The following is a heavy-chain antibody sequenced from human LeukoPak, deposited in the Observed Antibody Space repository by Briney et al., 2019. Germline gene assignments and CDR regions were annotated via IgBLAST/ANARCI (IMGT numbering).Heavy chain of an antibody. V-gene: IGHV3-23*01. Sequence: PGGSLRLSCAASGFTFSTYAMSWVRQAPGKGLEWVSTVSTSGRSTYYADSVKGRFTVSRDNAKNSLYLQMNSLRDEDTAVYYCARDHDTATDYWGQGTLVTVSS. CDR1: GFTFSTYA. CDR2: VSTSGRST. CDR3: ARDHDTATDY. J-gene: IGHJ4*02. D-gene: IGHD5-18*01.